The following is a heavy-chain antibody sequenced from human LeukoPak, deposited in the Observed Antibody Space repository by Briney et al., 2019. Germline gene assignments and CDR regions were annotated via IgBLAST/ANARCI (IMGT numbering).Heavy chain of an antibody. CDR2: INPNSGGT. Sequence: ASVKVSCKASGYTFTGYYMHWVRQAPGQGLEWMGWINPNSGGTNYAQKFQGRVTMTRDTSISTAYMELSRLRSDDTAVYYCATLRGSSGWYPTYYYYGMDVWGQGTTVTVSS. CDR3: ATLRGSSGWYPTYYYYGMDV. V-gene: IGHV1-2*02. CDR1: GYTFTGYY. J-gene: IGHJ6*02. D-gene: IGHD6-19*01.